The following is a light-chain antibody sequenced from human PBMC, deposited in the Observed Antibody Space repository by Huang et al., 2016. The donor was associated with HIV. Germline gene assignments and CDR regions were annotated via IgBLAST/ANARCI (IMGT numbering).Light chain of an antibody. J-gene: IGKJ1*01. CDR2: GAS. CDR1: ESVSSR. V-gene: IGKV3-15*01. CDR3: QQYNNWPPWT. Sequence: EIVMTQSPATLSVSPGERATLSCRASESVSSRLAWSQQKPGQSPRRLIFGASTRAAGVPVRFSGSGSGTEFTRTISRLQSEDFAFYFCQQYNNWPPWTFGQGTKVDI.